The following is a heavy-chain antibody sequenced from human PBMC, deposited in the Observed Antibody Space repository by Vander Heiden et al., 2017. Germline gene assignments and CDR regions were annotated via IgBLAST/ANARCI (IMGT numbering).Heavy chain of an antibody. D-gene: IGHD3-22*01. Sequence: EVQLLESGGGLVKPGGSLRLSCTASGFTLSSYAMSWVRQAPGKGLAWVSAISGSGGSTYYADSVKGRLTISRDNSKGTVYLQMNSLRAEDTAIYYCAKDSGYYYDSDYGMDVWGQGTTVTVSS. J-gene: IGHJ6*02. CDR2: ISGSGGST. CDR1: GFTLSSYA. V-gene: IGHV3-23*01. CDR3: AKDSGYYYDSDYGMDV.